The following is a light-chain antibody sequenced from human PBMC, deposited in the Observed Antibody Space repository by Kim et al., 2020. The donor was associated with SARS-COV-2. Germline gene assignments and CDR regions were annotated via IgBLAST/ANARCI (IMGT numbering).Light chain of an antibody. J-gene: IGKJ2*01. CDR1: QSVTSSY. CDR2: SAS. Sequence: SPGERATPSCRASQSVTSSYLAWYQQRPGQAPRLLIYSASSRAPGIPDRFSGSGSGTDFSLTISRLEPEDFAMYYCQQYGSSRYTFGQGTKVDIK. V-gene: IGKV3-20*01. CDR3: QQYGSSRYT.